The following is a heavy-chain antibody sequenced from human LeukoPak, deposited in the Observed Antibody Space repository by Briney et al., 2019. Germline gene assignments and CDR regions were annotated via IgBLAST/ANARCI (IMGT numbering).Heavy chain of an antibody. D-gene: IGHD6-13*01. CDR2: ISYDGSNK. CDR3: ARGPEYSSGWYGAFDI. Sequence: PGGSLRLSCAASGFTFSSYAMHWVRQAPGNGLEWVAVISYDGSNKYYADSVKGRFTISRDNSKNTLYLQMNSLRAEDTAVYYCARGPEYSSGWYGAFDIWGQGTMVTVSS. V-gene: IGHV3-30-3*01. CDR1: GFTFSSYA. J-gene: IGHJ3*02.